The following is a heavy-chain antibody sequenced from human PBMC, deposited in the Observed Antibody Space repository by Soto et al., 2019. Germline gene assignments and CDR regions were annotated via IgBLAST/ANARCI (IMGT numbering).Heavy chain of an antibody. V-gene: IGHV1-46*03. CDR1: GYTFTRYY. J-gene: IGHJ6*04. CDR3: ARPSALLWAVHYYSYHMEG. Sequence: DSVKVSCKASGYTFTRYYMHWVRQAPGQGLEWMGIINPSGGSTSYAQKFQGRVTMTRDTSTSTVYMELSSLRSEDTAVYYCARPSALLWAVHYYSYHMEGWCKATTVSVYS. CDR2: INPSGGST. D-gene: IGHD3-10*01.